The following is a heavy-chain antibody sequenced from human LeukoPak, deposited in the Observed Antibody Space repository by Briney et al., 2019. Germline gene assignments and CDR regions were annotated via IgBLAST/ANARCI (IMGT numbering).Heavy chain of an antibody. Sequence: HGESLKISCKGSGYSFTSYWIGWVRQMPGKGLEWVGIIYPDDSDTRYSPSFHGQVTISADKSISTAYLQWSSLKASDTAMYYCARHYPGGDYFIDYWGQGTLVTVSS. J-gene: IGHJ4*02. CDR2: IYPDDSDT. CDR3: ARHYPGGDYFIDY. V-gene: IGHV5-51*01. D-gene: IGHD4-17*01. CDR1: GYSFTSYW.